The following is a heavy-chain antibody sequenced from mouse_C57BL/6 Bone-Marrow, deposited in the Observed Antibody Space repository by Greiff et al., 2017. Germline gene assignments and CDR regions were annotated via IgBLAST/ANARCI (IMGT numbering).Heavy chain of an antibody. CDR1: GYTFTDYE. D-gene: IGHD1-1*01. Sequence: QVQLQQSGAELVRPGASVTLSCKASGYTFTDYEMHWVKQTPVHGLEWIGAIDPETGGTAYNQKFKGKAILTADKSSSTAYMELRSLTSEDSAVYYCTRYYYGSSCGYFDYWGQGTTLTVSS. V-gene: IGHV1-15*01. CDR2: IDPETGGT. CDR3: TRYYYGSSCGYFDY. J-gene: IGHJ2*01.